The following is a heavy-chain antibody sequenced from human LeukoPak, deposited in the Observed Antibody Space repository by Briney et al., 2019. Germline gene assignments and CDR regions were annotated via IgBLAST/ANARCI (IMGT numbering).Heavy chain of an antibody. Sequence: SETLSLTCTVSGGSISSYDWSWIRQPAGKGLEWIGRIYSSGSTNYNPSLKSRVTMSVDTSKKQFSLKLNSVTAADTAVYYCARERYSGWYPAFDIWGQGTMVTVSS. V-gene: IGHV4-4*07. CDR2: IYSSGST. CDR1: GGSISSYD. J-gene: IGHJ3*02. D-gene: IGHD6-19*01. CDR3: ARERYSGWYPAFDI.